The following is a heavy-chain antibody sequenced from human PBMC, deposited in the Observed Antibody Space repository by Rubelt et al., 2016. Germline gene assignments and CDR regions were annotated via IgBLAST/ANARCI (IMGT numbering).Heavy chain of an antibody. Sequence: GPGLVKPSETLSLTCTVSGGSISSYYWSWIRQPPGKGLEWIGYIYYSGSTNYNPSLKSRVTISIDTSKNQFSLRLGSVTAADTAVYFCARVERAGLLWDVWGQGTAVTVSS. CDR2: IYYSGST. J-gene: IGHJ6*02. CDR1: GGSISSYY. CDR3: ARVERAGLLWDV. D-gene: IGHD3-10*01. V-gene: IGHV4-59*12.